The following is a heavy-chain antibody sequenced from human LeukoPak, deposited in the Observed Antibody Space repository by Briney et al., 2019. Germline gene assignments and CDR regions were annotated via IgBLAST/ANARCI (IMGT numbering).Heavy chain of an antibody. CDR1: GGSVSSYY. J-gene: IGHJ4*02. CDR2: MYYSGST. V-gene: IGHV4-59*02. CDR3: ARDGYGGIDY. Sequence: PSETLSLTCTVSGGSVSSYYWSWIRQPPGKGLEWIGYMYYSGSTNYNPSLKSRVTISIDTSKNQFSLKLSSVTAADTAVYYCARDGYGGIDYWGQGILVTVSS. D-gene: IGHD4-23*01.